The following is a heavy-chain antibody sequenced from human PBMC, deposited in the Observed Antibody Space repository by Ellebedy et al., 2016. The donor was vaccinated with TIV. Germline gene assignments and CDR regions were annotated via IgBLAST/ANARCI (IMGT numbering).Heavy chain of an antibody. Sequence: MPSETLSLTCTVSGGSISSGDYYWSWVRQRPGKGLEWIGYIYRTGNTHYNPSLKSRVTISLDTSKNQFSLNLTSVTAADTAVYSCARGIDSIGGSYRSRFDPWGQGALVTVSS. V-gene: IGHV4-30-4*01. CDR3: ARGIDSIGGSYRSRFDP. J-gene: IGHJ5*02. CDR1: GGSISSGDYY. CDR2: IYRTGNT. D-gene: IGHD3-16*02.